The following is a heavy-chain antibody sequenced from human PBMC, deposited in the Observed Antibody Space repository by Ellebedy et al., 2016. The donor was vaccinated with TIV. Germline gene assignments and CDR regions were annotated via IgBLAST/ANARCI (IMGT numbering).Heavy chain of an antibody. CDR1: GFAFSDYW. Sequence: GGSLRLSCAASGFAFSDYWMSWVRQTPGKGLEWVANLKPDGSEDYYGGSMNGRSTVSKDNAKSSLYLQMNSLSAEDTAVYYCARNSGWTIDYWGLGTLVTVSS. D-gene: IGHD6-19*01. J-gene: IGHJ4*02. V-gene: IGHV3-7*03. CDR2: LKPDGSED. CDR3: ARNSGWTIDY.